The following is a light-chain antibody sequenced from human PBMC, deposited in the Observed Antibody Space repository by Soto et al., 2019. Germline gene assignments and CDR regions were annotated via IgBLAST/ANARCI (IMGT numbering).Light chain of an antibody. J-gene: IGKJ4*01. CDR3: HQRDNWPLT. Sequence: EIVLTQSPATLSLSPGERATLSCRASQSVSSYLAWYQQKPGQAPRLLIYDASNRATGIPARFSGSGSGTDFTLTISSLEPEDFAVYYCHQRDNWPLTFGGGTKVDIK. V-gene: IGKV3-11*01. CDR1: QSVSSY. CDR2: DAS.